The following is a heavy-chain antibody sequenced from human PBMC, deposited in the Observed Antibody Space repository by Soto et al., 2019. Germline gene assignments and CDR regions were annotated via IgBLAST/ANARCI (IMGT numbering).Heavy chain of an antibody. CDR3: ARDYGGNPYYNYGLDF. Sequence: QVQLLQSGAEVKKPGASVKVSCKASGYTFTSYGISWVRQAPGQGLEWMGWISAYNGNTNYAQKLQGRVTMTTDTSPSTAYMELRSLRSDDTAVYYCARDYGGNPYYNYGLDFWGQGTTVTVSS. J-gene: IGHJ6*02. CDR1: GYTFTSYG. V-gene: IGHV1-18*01. D-gene: IGHD2-15*01. CDR2: ISAYNGNT.